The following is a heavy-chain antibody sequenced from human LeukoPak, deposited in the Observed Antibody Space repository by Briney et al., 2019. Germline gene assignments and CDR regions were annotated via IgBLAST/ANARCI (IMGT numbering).Heavy chain of an antibody. J-gene: IGHJ6*03. D-gene: IGHD3-16*01. CDR1: GYTFTGYY. CDR3: ARGVAMITFGGVIGPYYYYYYMDV. Sequence: ASVKVSCKASGYTFTGYYMHWVRQAPGQGLEWMGIINPSGGSTSYAQKFQGRVTMTRDMSTSTVYMELSSLRSEDTAVYYCARGVAMITFGGVIGPYYYYYYMDVWGKGTTVTVSS. CDR2: INPSGGST. V-gene: IGHV1-46*01.